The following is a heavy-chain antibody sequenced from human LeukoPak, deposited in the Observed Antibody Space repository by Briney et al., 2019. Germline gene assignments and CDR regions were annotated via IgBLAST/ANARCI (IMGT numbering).Heavy chain of an antibody. D-gene: IGHD6-19*01. CDR1: GFTFSTYA. V-gene: IGHV3-23*01. Sequence: GGSLRLSCAASGFTFSTYAMSWVRQAPGKGLEWVSAISGSDGSTYYADSVKGRFTISRDNSKNTLFLQVNSLRAEDTAVYYCARDGWDYWGQGTLVTVSS. CDR2: ISGSDGST. J-gene: IGHJ4*02. CDR3: ARDGWDY.